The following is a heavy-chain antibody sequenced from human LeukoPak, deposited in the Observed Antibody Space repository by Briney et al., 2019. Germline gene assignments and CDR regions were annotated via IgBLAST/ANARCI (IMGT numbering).Heavy chain of an antibody. D-gene: IGHD3-16*01. CDR2: ISYDGSNK. CDR1: GFTFSSYG. V-gene: IGHV3-30*18. CDR3: AKDYEAFDY. J-gene: IGHJ4*02. Sequence: PGGSLRLSCAASGFTFSSYGMHWVRQAPGKGLEWVAVISYDGSNKYYADSVKGRFTISRDNSKNTLYLQMNGLGAEDTAVYYCAKDYEAFDYWGQGTLVTVSS.